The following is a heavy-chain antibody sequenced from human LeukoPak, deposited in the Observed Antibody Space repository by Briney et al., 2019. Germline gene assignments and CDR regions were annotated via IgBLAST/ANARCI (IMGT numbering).Heavy chain of an antibody. CDR1: GFTVSSNY. Sequence: GGSLRLSCAASGFTVSSNYMSWVRQAPGKGLEWVSVIYSGGSTYYADSVKGRFTISRDNSKNTLYLQMNNLRVDDTAVYYCARSLRVRGVPDYMDVWGKGTTVTVSS. CDR2: IYSGGST. V-gene: IGHV3-53*01. D-gene: IGHD3-10*01. J-gene: IGHJ6*03. CDR3: ARSLRVRGVPDYMDV.